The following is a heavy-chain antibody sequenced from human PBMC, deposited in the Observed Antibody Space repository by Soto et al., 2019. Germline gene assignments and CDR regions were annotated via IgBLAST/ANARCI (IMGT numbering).Heavy chain of an antibody. D-gene: IGHD3-22*01. J-gene: IGHJ3*02. CDR3: ARETYYYDSSGYYEPRAFDI. CDR1: GFTFSSYA. V-gene: IGHV3-30-3*01. Sequence: LRLSCAASGFTFSSYAMHWVRQAPGKGLEWVAVISYDGSNKYYADSVKGRFTISRDNSKNTLYLQMNSLRAEDTAVYYCARETYYYDSSGYYEPRAFDIWGQGTMVTVSS. CDR2: ISYDGSNK.